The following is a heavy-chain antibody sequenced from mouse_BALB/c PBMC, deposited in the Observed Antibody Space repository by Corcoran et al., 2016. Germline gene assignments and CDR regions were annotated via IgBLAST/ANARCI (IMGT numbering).Heavy chain of an antibody. CDR1: GYTFTNYG. CDR3: AKGRAYAMDY. D-gene: IGHD3-3*01. J-gene: IGHJ4*01. Sequence: QIQLVQSGPELKKPGETVRISCKASGYTFTNYGMNWVKQAPGKGLKWMGWINTYTGEPTYADDFKGRFAFSLETSASTAYLQINNLKNEDTATYFCAKGRAYAMDYWCQGTSVTVSS. V-gene: IGHV9-3-1*01. CDR2: INTYTGEP.